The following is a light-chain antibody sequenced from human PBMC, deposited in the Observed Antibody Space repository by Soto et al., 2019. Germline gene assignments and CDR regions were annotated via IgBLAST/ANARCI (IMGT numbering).Light chain of an antibody. Sequence: EVVMRQSPATLSVSPGPGPTLSCRASQGIGDTLAWYQHKPGQTPRLRIYDTSTRATGVPTRFSGSRSGAEFTLTINSLQSEDFAVYYCQPYNNWPLTFGGGTKVDIK. CDR3: QPYNNWPLT. V-gene: IGKV3-15*01. J-gene: IGKJ4*01. CDR2: DTS. CDR1: QGIGDT.